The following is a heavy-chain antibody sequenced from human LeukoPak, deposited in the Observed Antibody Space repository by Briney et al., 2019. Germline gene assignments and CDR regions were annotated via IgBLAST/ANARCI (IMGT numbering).Heavy chain of an antibody. Sequence: GGSLRLSCAASGFNVGYYSMNWVRQAPGKGLEWVSYISFSNSTLYYADSVRGRFTTSRDNAKNSLSLQMNSLRAEDTAVYYCAGGGATSFDYWGQGILVTVSS. CDR1: GFNVGYYS. CDR3: AGGGATSFDY. V-gene: IGHV3-48*04. CDR2: ISFSNSTL. J-gene: IGHJ4*02. D-gene: IGHD5-12*01.